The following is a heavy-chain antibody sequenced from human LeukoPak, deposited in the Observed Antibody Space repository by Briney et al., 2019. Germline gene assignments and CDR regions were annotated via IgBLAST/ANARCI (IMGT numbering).Heavy chain of an antibody. J-gene: IGHJ4*02. D-gene: IGHD4-23*01. CDR2: INQDGTEK. CDR3: ARDTYGGFDS. Sequence: GGSLRLSCAASGFTFSNYWMGWVRQAPGKGLEWVASINQDGTEKYYVDSVKGRFTISRDNAESSLYLQINSLGAEDTAVYYCARDTYGGFDSWGQGTLVTVPS. CDR1: GFTFSNYW. V-gene: IGHV3-7*01.